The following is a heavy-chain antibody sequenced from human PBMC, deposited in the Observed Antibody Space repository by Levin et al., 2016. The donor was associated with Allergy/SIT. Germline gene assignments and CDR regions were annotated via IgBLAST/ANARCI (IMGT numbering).Heavy chain of an antibody. D-gene: IGHD3-3*01. Sequence: WIRQPPGKGLEYIGRIFTSGNTNVNPSFKSRVSISIDTSNNQLSLKLHSVTAADTAVYYCARARGTIFGVAIVYGMDAWGQGTTVTVSS. J-gene: IGHJ6*02. CDR3: ARARGTIFGVAIVYGMDA. CDR2: IFTSGNT. V-gene: IGHV4-61*02.